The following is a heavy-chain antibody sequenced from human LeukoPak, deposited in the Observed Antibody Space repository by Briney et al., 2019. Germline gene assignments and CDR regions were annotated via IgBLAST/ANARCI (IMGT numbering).Heavy chain of an antibody. Sequence: GASVKVSCKASGGTFSSYAISWVRQAPGQGLEWMGGIIPIFGTANYAQKFQGRVTITADESTSTAYMELSSLRSEDTAVYYCARDIRSDPGAFDIWGQGTMVTASS. CDR2: IIPIFGTA. CDR3: ARDIRSDPGAFDI. J-gene: IGHJ3*02. V-gene: IGHV1-69*13. D-gene: IGHD1-14*01. CDR1: GGTFSSYA.